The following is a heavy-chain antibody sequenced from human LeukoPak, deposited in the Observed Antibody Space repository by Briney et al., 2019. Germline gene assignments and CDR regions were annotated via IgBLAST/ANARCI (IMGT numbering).Heavy chain of an antibody. V-gene: IGHV3-20*04. CDR1: GFIFDNYG. Sequence: GGSLRLSCAASGFIFDNYGMRWVRQVPGKGLEWVSGINANGDRTGYADFVKGRFSISRDNAKNFLYLQMNSLRSEDTAFYYCAREGLGGDYDYWGQGTLVAVSS. CDR3: AREGLGGDYDY. D-gene: IGHD4-17*01. J-gene: IGHJ4*02. CDR2: INANGDRT.